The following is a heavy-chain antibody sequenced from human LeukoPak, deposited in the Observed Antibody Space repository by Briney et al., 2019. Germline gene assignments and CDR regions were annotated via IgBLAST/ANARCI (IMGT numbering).Heavy chain of an antibody. Sequence: SETLSLTCTVSGGSVSSGSYYWSWIRQPTAKGLEWIGYIYYSGSTNHNPSLKSRVTMSVDTSKNQFSLKLSSVTAADTAVYYCASLHCSSTSCYNNWFDPWGQGTLVTVSS. V-gene: IGHV4-61*01. J-gene: IGHJ5*02. CDR1: GGSVSSGSYY. D-gene: IGHD2-2*02. CDR2: IYYSGST. CDR3: ASLHCSSTSCYNNWFDP.